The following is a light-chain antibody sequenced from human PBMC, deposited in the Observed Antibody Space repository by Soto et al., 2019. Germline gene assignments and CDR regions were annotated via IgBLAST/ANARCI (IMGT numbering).Light chain of an antibody. CDR3: SSYTSSSTPHYV. CDR2: DVS. CDR1: SSDVGGYNY. V-gene: IGLV2-14*01. J-gene: IGLJ1*01. Sequence: QSELTQAAYGSSSPGQSIPISYTGTSSDVGGYNYVSWYQQHPGKAPKLMIYDVSNRPSGVSNRFSGSKSGNTASLTISGLQAEDEADYYCSSYTSSSTPHYVLGTGTKVTVL.